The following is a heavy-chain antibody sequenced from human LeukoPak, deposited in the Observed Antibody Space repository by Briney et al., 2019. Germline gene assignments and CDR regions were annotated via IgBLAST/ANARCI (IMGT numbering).Heavy chain of an antibody. V-gene: IGHV3-30*18. J-gene: IGHJ4*02. CDR3: AKDLSVGAMHQFYFDY. CDR1: GFAFSTYG. CDR2: ISYDGSNK. Sequence: PGGSLRLSCAASGFAFSTYGMSWVRQAPGKGLEWVAVISYDGSNKYYADSVKGRFTISRDNSKNTLYLQMNSLRAEDTAVYYCAKDLSVGAMHQFYFDYWGQGTLVTVSS. D-gene: IGHD2-2*01.